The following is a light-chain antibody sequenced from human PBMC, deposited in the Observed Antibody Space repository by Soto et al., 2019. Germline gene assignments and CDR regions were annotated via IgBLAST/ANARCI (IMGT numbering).Light chain of an antibody. CDR3: HQYDSSLYT. J-gene: IGKJ2*01. CDR2: GAS. Sequence: IVLTQSPGTLSLSPGERATLSCRASRSITYNYLAWYQQKPGQAPRLLIYGASRRATGIPDRFSGSGSGTDFTLTIARLEPEDFAVYYCHQYDSSLYTFGQGTKVEVK. V-gene: IGKV3-20*01. CDR1: RSITYNY.